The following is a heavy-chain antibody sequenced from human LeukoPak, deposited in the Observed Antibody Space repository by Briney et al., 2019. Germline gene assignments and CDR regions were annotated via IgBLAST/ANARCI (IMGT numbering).Heavy chain of an antibody. CDR3: ARGGWIDDYGGIGPYYFDY. CDR2: IHYSGST. Sequence: NPSETLSLTCTVSGGSISSSSYYWGWIRQPPGKGLEWIGSIHYSGSTYYNPSLKSRVTISVDTSKNQFSLKLSSVTAADTAVCYCARGGWIDDYGGIGPYYFDYWGQGTLVTVSS. V-gene: IGHV4-39*07. CDR1: GGSISSSSYY. J-gene: IGHJ4*02. D-gene: IGHD4-23*01.